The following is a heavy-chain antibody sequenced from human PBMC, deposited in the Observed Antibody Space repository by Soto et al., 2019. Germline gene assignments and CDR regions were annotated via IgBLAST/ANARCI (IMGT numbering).Heavy chain of an antibody. CDR2: IIPIFGTA. V-gene: IGHV1-69*13. CDR1: GGTFSSYA. D-gene: IGHD3-3*01. CDR3: ARDRERFLEWLLQKTDYYYYYDMDV. J-gene: IGHJ6*02. Sequence: GASVKVSCKASGGTFSSYAISWVRQAPGQGLEWMGGIIPIFGTANYAQKFQGRVTITADESTSTAYMELSSLRSEDTAVYYCARDRERFLEWLLQKTDYYYYYDMDVWGQGTTVTVSS.